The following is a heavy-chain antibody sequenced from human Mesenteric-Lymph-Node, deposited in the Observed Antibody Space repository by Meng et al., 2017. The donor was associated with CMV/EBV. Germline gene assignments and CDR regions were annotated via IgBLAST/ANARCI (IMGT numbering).Heavy chain of an antibody. Sequence: GESLKISCAASGFTFSSYAMHWVRQATGKGLEWVAVISYDGSNKYYADSVKGRFTISRDNSKNTLYLQMNSLRAEDTAVYYCARFLEWLLFDYWGQGTLVTVSS. D-gene: IGHD3-3*01. V-gene: IGHV3-30*04. CDR2: ISYDGSNK. CDR1: GFTFSSYA. CDR3: ARFLEWLLFDY. J-gene: IGHJ4*02.